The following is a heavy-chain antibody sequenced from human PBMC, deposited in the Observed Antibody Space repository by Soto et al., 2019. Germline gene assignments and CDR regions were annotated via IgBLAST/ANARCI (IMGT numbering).Heavy chain of an antibody. D-gene: IGHD3-22*01. J-gene: IGHJ4*02. V-gene: IGHV4-31*03. CDR1: GGSISSGGYY. CDR2: IYYSGST. CDR3: ARDTYYYDSSGYHEYFDY. Sequence: SETLSLTCTVSGGSISSGGYYWSWIRQHPGKGLEWIGYIYYSGSTYYNPSLKSRVTISVDTSKNQFSLKLSSVTAADTAVYYCARDTYYYDSSGYHEYFDYWGQGTLVTVSS.